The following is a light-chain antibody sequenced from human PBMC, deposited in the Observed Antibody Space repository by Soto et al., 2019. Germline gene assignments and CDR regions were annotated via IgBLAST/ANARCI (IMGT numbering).Light chain of an antibody. Sequence: TQITHSPSSLSASVLYRVSIYCGASHTVTSWLAWYQQKTGAAPKLLIYDASRLQSGVPSRFSGSGSGTEFTLTITNLQPDDFASYYCQQYQSYPWTFGQGTKVDI. CDR1: HTVTSW. CDR2: DAS. CDR3: QQYQSYPWT. V-gene: IGKV1-5*01. J-gene: IGKJ1*01.